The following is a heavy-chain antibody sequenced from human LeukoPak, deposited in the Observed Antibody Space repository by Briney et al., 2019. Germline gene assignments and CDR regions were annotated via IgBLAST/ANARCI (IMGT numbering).Heavy chain of an antibody. CDR3: ARRHTGYSSFVAY. CDR1: GYTFTGYY. CDR2: INPNSGGT. D-gene: IGHD6-19*01. J-gene: IGHJ4*02. V-gene: IGHV1-2*06. Sequence: ASVKVSRKASGYTFTGYYMHWVRQAPGQGLEWMGRINPNSGGTNYAQKFQGRVTMTRDTSISTAYMELSRLRSDDTAVYYCARRHTGYSSFVAYWGQGTLVTVSS.